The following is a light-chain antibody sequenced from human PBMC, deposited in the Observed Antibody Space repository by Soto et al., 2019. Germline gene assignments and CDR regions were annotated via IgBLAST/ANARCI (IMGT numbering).Light chain of an antibody. CDR1: SSDVGAYKY. J-gene: IGLJ1*01. Sequence: QSALTQPASVSGSPGQSITISCTGTSSDVGAYKYVSWYQHHPGKVPQLMIYDVSNRPSGVSDRFSGSKSGNTASLTISGLQAEDEADYYCSSYTSSNTYVFGTGTKVTAL. CDR3: SSYTSSNTYV. CDR2: DVS. V-gene: IGLV2-14*03.